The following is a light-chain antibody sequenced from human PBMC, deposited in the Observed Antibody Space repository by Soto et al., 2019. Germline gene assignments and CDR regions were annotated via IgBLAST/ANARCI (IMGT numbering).Light chain of an antibody. V-gene: IGKV3-20*01. CDR2: GAS. Sequence: DIVLTQSPCTLSLSPGERATLSCRASQSVSSSYLAWYQQKPGQAPRLLIYGASSRATGIPDRFSGSGSGTDFTLTISRLEPEDFAVYYCQQYATFGGGTKVDI. CDR1: QSVSSSY. CDR3: QQYAT. J-gene: IGKJ4*01.